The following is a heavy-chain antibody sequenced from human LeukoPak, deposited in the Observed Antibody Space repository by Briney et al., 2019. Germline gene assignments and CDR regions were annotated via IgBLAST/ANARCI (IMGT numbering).Heavy chain of an antibody. CDR1: GYTFTSYA. CDR3: AREETHHVYYGMDV. D-gene: IGHD1-14*01. Sequence: ASVKVSCKASGYTFTSYAMHWVRQAPGQRLEWMGWINAGNGNTKYSQKVQGRVTMTTGTSTSTAYMELRSLRSDDTAVYYCAREETHHVYYGMDVWGQGTMVTVSS. CDR2: INAGNGNT. J-gene: IGHJ6*02. V-gene: IGHV1-3*01.